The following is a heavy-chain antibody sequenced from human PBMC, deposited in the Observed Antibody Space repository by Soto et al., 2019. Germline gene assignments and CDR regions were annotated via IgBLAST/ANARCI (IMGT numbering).Heavy chain of an antibody. D-gene: IGHD3-10*01. J-gene: IGHJ3*02. CDR2: TIPVFNTA. CDR1: GGTLSDHG. CDR3: ARGVYGSGNYYTGPSAFDM. V-gene: IGHV1-69*06. Sequence: QVQLEQSGAEVKKPGSSVKISCKASGGTLSDHGVSWLRQAPGQGLEWVGGTIPVFNTAKYAPKFQGRVTIAADKTTKIAYMELGSLRSDDTAFYYCARGVYGSGNYYTGPSAFDMWGQGTLVIVSS.